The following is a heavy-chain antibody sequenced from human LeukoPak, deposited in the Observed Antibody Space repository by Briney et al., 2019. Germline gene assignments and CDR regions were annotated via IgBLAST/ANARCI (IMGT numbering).Heavy chain of an antibody. V-gene: IGHV3-7*01. Sequence: GGSLRLSCAASGFTFSSYWMTWVRQAPGKGLEWVANIKQDGSEKYYADSVKGRFTISRDNSKNTLYLQMNSLRAEDTAVYYCAKEIWRYYDSSGYSGDYWGQGTLVTVSS. CDR1: GFTFSSYW. CDR2: IKQDGSEK. D-gene: IGHD3-22*01. CDR3: AKEIWRYYDSSGYSGDY. J-gene: IGHJ4*02.